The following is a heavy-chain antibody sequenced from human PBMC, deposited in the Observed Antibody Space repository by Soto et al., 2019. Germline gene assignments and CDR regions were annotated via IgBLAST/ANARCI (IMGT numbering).Heavy chain of an antibody. CDR1: GGAFSDYA. D-gene: IGHD2-15*01. J-gene: IGHJ6*02. CDR2: IMPIFRAP. V-gene: IGHV1-69*12. Sequence: QVQLVQSGAEVKKPGSSVKVSCKASGGAFSDYAFSWVRQAPGQGLEWLGGIMPIFRAPDYAQKFQGRVTITAGEFTRTAYMEMNSLRSEDTAVYYCASWLKGPDIGNYSYGMDVWGQGTTVTVS. CDR3: ASWLKGPDIGNYSYGMDV.